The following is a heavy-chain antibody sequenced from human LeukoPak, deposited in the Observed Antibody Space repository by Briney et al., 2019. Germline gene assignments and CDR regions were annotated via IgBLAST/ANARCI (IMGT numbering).Heavy chain of an antibody. CDR1: GYTFSSYW. D-gene: IGHD3-10*01. CDR3: TRVYGYYVDY. Sequence: GESLKISCKGSGYTFSSYWIGWVRQMPGKGLEWMGIIYPGDSDTRYSPSLQGQVTISADKSISTAYLQWSSLKASDTAMYYCTRVYGYYVDYWGQGTLVTVSS. V-gene: IGHV5-51*01. CDR2: IYPGDSDT. J-gene: IGHJ4*02.